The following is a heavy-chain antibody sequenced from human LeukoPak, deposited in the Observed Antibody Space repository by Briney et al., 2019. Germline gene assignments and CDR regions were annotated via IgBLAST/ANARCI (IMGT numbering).Heavy chain of an antibody. J-gene: IGHJ5*02. CDR2: IKEDGSEK. D-gene: IGHD5-24*01. Sequence: PGGSLRLFCPASGFTFSNYWMSWVRQAPGKGLEWVANIKEDGSEKYYVDSVKGRFTISRDNAKNSLYLQMNSLRAEDTAVYYCARMAGLSWFDPWGQGTLVTVSS. CDR1: GFTFSNYW. CDR3: ARMAGLSWFDP. V-gene: IGHV3-7*01.